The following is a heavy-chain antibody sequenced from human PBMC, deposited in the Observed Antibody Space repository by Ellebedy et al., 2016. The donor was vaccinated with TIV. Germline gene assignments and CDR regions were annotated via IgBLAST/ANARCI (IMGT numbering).Heavy chain of an antibody. CDR1: GGSISSYY. J-gene: IGHJ4*02. CDR3: ARHGLSGNPAVDY. V-gene: IGHV4-39*01. CDR2: IYYSGTT. Sequence: MPSETLSLTCTVSGGSISSYYWGWIRQPPGKGLEWIGSIYYSGTTYYNPSLKSRVTISVDTSKNQFSLKLRSVTAADTAVYYCARHGLSGNPAVDYWGQGTLVTVSS. D-gene: IGHD3-10*01.